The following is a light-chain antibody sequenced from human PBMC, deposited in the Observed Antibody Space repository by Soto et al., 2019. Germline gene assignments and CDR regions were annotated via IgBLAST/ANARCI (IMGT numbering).Light chain of an antibody. Sequence: QSVLTQPPSVSGAPGQRVTISCTWSSSNIGARYDVHWYQHLPGTAPKLLIYGSSNRPSGVPDRFSGSKSGTSASLAITGLQAEDGADYYCQSYDSSLSGSLFGGGTKLTVL. J-gene: IGLJ3*02. V-gene: IGLV1-40*01. CDR1: SSNIGARYD. CDR3: QSYDSSLSGSL. CDR2: GSS.